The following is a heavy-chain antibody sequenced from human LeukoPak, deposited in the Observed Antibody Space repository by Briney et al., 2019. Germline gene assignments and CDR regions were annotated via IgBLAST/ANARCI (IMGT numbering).Heavy chain of an antibody. D-gene: IGHD2-15*01. V-gene: IGHV3-7*01. CDR1: GFTFSSYW. CDR3: ARESGYCSGGSCYYYYYMDV. Sequence: GGSLRLSCAASGFTFSSYWMSWVRQAPGKGLEWVANIKQGGSEKYYVDSVKGRFTISRDNAKNSLYLQMNSLRAEDTAMYYCARESGYCSGGSCYYYYYMDVWGKGTTVTVSS. J-gene: IGHJ6*03. CDR2: IKQGGSEK.